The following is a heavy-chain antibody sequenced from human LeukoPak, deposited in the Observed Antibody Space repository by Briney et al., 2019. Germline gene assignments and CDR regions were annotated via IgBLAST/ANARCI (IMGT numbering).Heavy chain of an antibody. CDR3: ALLDTGLVPIAEYFQH. D-gene: IGHD5-18*01. CDR1: GYTLTELS. CDR2: FDPEDGET. J-gene: IGHJ1*01. Sequence: ASVKVSCKVSGYTLTELSMHWVRQAPGKGLEWMGGFDPEDGETIYAQKFQGRVTMTEDTSTDTAYMELSSLRSEDTAVYYCALLDTGLVPIAEYFQHWGQGTLVTVSS. V-gene: IGHV1-24*01.